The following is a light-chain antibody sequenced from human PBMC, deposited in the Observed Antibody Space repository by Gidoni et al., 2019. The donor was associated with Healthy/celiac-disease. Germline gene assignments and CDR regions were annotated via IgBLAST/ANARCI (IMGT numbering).Light chain of an antibody. CDR3: SSYTSSSVRV. CDR1: SSDVGGYNY. J-gene: IGLJ1*01. Sequence: QSALTQPASVSGSPGPSITISCTGTSSDVGGYNYVSWYQQHPGKAPKLMIYEVSNRPSGVSNRFSGSKSGNTASLTISGLQAEDEADYYCSSYTSSSVRVFGTGTKVTVL. CDR2: EVS. V-gene: IGLV2-14*01.